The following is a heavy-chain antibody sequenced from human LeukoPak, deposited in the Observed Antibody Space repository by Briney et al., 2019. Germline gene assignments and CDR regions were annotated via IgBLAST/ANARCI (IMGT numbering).Heavy chain of an antibody. CDR1: GYTFTGYY. J-gene: IGHJ3*02. V-gene: IGHV1-2*02. CDR2: INPNSGGT. D-gene: IGHD5-18*01. Sequence: GASVKVSCKASGYTFTGYYMHWVRQAPGQGLEWMGWINPNSGGTNYAQKFQGRVTITADKSTSTAYMELSSLRSEDTAVYYCAREQVGDTAMVPPRDAFDIWGQGTMVTVSS. CDR3: AREQVGDTAMVPPRDAFDI.